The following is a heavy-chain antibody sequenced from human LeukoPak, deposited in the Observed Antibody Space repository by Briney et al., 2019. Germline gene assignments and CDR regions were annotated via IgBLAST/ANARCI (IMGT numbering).Heavy chain of an antibody. CDR3: VTPTSYYYFDH. V-gene: IGHV3-30-3*01. CDR1: GFTFSSYA. J-gene: IGHJ4*02. Sequence: PGGSLRLSCAASGFTFSSYAMHWVRQAPGKGLEWVAVISYDGSNKYYADSVKGRFTISRDNAKNLLYLQMNSLRDEDTAVYYCVTPTSYYYFDHWGQGTLVTVSS. CDR2: ISYDGSNK. D-gene: IGHD2-21*01.